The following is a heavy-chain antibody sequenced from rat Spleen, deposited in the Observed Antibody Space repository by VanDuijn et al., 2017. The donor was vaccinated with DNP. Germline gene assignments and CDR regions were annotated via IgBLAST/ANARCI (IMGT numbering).Heavy chain of an antibody. CDR1: GFTFSGYW. J-gene: IGHJ2*01. CDR2: INTDGGST. V-gene: IGHV5-58*01. CDR3: ATGTLAY. Sequence: EVQLVESGGGLVQPGRSLKLSCAASGFTFSGYWMYWVRQVPGKGLEWIASINTDGGSTYYRDSVKGRFTISRDNAENTVYLQMNSLRSEDTAIYYCATGTLAYWGQGVMVTVSS.